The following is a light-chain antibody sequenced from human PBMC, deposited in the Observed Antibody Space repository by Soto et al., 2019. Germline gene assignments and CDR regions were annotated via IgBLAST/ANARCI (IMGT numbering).Light chain of an antibody. CDR3: QQYGSSPRT. Sequence: IVLTQSPGTLCLSPVERATLSCPASQSVSSTYLAWYQQKPGQAPRLLIHGASSRATGIPDRFSGSGSGTDFTLTISRLEPEDFAVYYCQQYGSSPRTFGQGTKVDIK. J-gene: IGKJ1*01. CDR1: QSVSSTY. CDR2: GAS. V-gene: IGKV3-20*01.